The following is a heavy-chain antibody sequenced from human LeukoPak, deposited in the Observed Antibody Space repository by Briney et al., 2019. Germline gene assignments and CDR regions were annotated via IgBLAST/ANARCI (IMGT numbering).Heavy chain of an antibody. CDR3: ARDTAYWAVRGIGGFGY. CDR1: GGSISSGEYY. J-gene: IGHJ4*02. CDR2: IYYSGST. D-gene: IGHD3-10*01. Sequence: PSETLSLTRTVSGGSISSGEYYWSWIRQPPGKGLEWIGYIYYSGSTYYNPSLKSRVTISVDTSKNQFSPKLSSVTAADTAVYYCARDTAYWAVRGIGGFGYWGQGTLVTVSS. V-gene: IGHV4-30-4*08.